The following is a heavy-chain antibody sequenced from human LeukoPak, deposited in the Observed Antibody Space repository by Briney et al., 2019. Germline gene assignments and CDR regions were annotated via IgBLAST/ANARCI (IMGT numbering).Heavy chain of an antibody. J-gene: IGHJ6*02. CDR1: GYTFTSYD. Sequence: ASVKVSCKASGYTFTSYDINWVRQATGQGLERMGWMNPNSGNTGYAQKFQGRVTMTRNTSISTAYMELSSLRSEDTAVYYCAREEVDPAGMDVWGQGTTVTVSS. V-gene: IGHV1-8*01. CDR2: MNPNSGNT. CDR3: AREEVDPAGMDV. D-gene: IGHD5-12*01.